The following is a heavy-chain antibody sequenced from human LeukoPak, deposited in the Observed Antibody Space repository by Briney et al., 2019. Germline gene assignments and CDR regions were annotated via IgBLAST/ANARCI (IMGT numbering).Heavy chain of an antibody. J-gene: IGHJ4*02. CDR2: IYGGGDT. D-gene: IGHD2/OR15-2a*01. CDR1: RFTACYDY. Sequence: GGSLRLSGAEYRFTACYDYRGRVRQAPGKGLEWVSVIYGGGDTYYADSVRGRFTISRDNFQNTLFLQMDSLRAEDTAVYSVTRLSLSSHHITDCCGQGTLVTVSS. CDR3: TRLSLSSHHITDC. V-gene: IGHV3-53*01.